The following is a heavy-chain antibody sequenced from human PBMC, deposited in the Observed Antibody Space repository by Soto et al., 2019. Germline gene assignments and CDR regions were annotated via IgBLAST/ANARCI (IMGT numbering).Heavy chain of an antibody. CDR1: GGSISSGGYS. D-gene: IGHD3-16*01. V-gene: IGHV4-30-2*01. CDR2: IYHSGST. CDR3: ARAAPSFRRYNWFDP. Sequence: SETLSLTCAVSGGSISSGGYSWSWIRQPPGKGLEWIGYIYHSGSTYYNPSLKSRVTISVDRSKNQFSLKLSSVTAADTAVYYCARAAPSFRRYNWFDPWGQGTLVTVSS. J-gene: IGHJ5*02.